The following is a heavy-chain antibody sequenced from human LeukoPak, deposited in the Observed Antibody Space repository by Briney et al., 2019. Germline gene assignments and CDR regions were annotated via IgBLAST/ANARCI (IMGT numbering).Heavy chain of an antibody. D-gene: IGHD5-18*01. CDR1: GFTFSTYS. Sequence: PGGSLRLSCAASGFTFSTYSMNWVRQAPGKGLEWVSSISGSSSNIYYADSVKGRFTISRDNAKNSLYLQMNSLRAEDTAMYYCARRGRGYSYTDWFDPWGQGTLVTVSS. V-gene: IGHV3-21*01. CDR2: ISGSSSNI. J-gene: IGHJ5*02. CDR3: ARRGRGYSYTDWFDP.